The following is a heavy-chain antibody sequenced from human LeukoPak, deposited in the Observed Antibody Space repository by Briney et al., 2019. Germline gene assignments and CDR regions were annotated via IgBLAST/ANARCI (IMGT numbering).Heavy chain of an antibody. Sequence: GGSLRLSCAASGFTFSSYGMHWVRQAPGKGLEWVAFIRYDGSNKYYADSVKGRFTIPRDNSKNTLYLQMNSLRAEDTAVYYCARGGTKPEVFDYWGQGTLVTVSS. J-gene: IGHJ4*02. V-gene: IGHV3-30*02. CDR3: ARGGTKPEVFDY. CDR2: IRYDGSNK. CDR1: GFTFSSYG.